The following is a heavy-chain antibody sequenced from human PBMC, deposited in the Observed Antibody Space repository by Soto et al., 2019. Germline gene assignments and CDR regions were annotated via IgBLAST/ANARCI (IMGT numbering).Heavy chain of an antibody. CDR2: IYYSGST. V-gene: IGHV4-31*03. CDR3: ARSNYPSYYYYGMDV. D-gene: IGHD4-4*01. Sequence: QVQLQESGPGLVKPSQTLSLTCTVSGGSISSGGYYWSWIRQHPGKGLEWIGYIYYSGSTYYNPSLKSRVTISVDTSKNQFSLKLSSVTAADTAVYYCARSNYPSYYYYGMDVWGQGTTVTVSS. J-gene: IGHJ6*02. CDR1: GGSISSGGYY.